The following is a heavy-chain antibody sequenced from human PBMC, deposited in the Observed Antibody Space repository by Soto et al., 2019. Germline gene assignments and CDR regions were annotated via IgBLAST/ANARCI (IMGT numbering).Heavy chain of an antibody. Sequence: EVQLVESGGGLVKPGGSLRLSCAASGFTFSNAWMNWVRQAPGKGLEWVGRIKSKTDGGTTDYAAPVKGRFTISRDDSKNTLYVQMSGLKTEDTAVYYCTTQWELLIAEYFQHWGQGTLVTVSS. D-gene: IGHD1-26*01. CDR1: GFTFSNAW. J-gene: IGHJ1*01. CDR3: TTQWELLIAEYFQH. V-gene: IGHV3-15*07. CDR2: IKSKTDGGTT.